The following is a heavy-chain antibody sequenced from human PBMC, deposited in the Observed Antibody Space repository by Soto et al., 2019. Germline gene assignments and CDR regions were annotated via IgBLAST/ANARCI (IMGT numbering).Heavy chain of an antibody. CDR2: ISFDGINK. V-gene: IGHV3-30*03. CDR1: GFTFSSYG. D-gene: IGHD1-26*01. J-gene: IGHJ4*02. CDR3: ARGGRGKSYWTLDS. Sequence: GGSLRLSCAASGFTFSSYGMHWVRQAPGKGLEWVAFISFDGINKYYADSVKGRFTISRDNSKNTLFLQRRSLTSDDTAVYYCARGGRGKSYWTLDSWGQGTQVTVSS.